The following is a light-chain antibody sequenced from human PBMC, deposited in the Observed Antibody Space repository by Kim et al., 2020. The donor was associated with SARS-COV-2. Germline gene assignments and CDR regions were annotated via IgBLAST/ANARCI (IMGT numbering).Light chain of an antibody. CDR2: RNN. CDR1: SSNIGSNY. Sequence: ELTQPPSASGTPGQRVTISCSGSSSNIGSNYVYWYQQLPGTAPKLLIYRNNQRPSGVPDRFSGSKSGTSASLAISGLRSEDGADYYCAAWDDSLSGPVLGGGTQLTVL. CDR3: AAWDDSLSGPV. V-gene: IGLV1-47*01. J-gene: IGLJ3*02.